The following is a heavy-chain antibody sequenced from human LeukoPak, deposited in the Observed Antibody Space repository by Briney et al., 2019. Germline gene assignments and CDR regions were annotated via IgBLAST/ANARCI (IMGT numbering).Heavy chain of an antibody. CDR1: GFTINSCA. CDR2: MSGSAGNT. D-gene: IGHD3-3*01. CDR3: AKDGEGFLEWSPPLGY. Sequence: GGSLRLSCAVSGFTINSCAVSWVRQAPGKGLEWVSAMSGSAGNTYYADSVRGRITISRDSSKNMLYLEMNSLRAEDTAVYYCAKDGEGFLEWSPPLGYWGQGTPVTVSS. J-gene: IGHJ4*02. V-gene: IGHV3-23*01.